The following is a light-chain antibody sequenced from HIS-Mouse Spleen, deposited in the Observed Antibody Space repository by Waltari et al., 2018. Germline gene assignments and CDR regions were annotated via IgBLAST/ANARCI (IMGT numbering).Light chain of an antibody. CDR2: EDS. J-gene: IGLJ2*01. CDR1: ALPKKY. CDR3: YSTDSSGNHRV. V-gene: IGLV3-10*01. Sequence: SYELQQPPSVSVSPGPTARITCSGDALPKKYAYWYQQKSGQAPVLVIYEDSKRPSGIPERFSGSSSGTMATLTISGAQVEDEADYYCYSTDSSGNHRVFGGGTKLTVL.